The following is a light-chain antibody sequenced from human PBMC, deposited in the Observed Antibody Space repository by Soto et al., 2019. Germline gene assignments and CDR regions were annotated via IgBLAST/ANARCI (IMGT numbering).Light chain of an antibody. CDR2: AAS. J-gene: IGKJ5*01. CDR3: QQSYSTPHT. CDR1: QSISSY. Sequence: DIQMTQSPSSLSASVGDRVTITFRASQSISSYLNWYQQKPGKAPKLLIYAASSLQGGVPSRFSGSGSGTDFTLTISSLQPEDFATYYCQQSYSTPHTFGQGTRLEIK. V-gene: IGKV1-39*01.